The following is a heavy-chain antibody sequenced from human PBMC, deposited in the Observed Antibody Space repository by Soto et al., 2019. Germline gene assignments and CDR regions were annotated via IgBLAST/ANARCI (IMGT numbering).Heavy chain of an antibody. V-gene: IGHV1-3*05. CDR1: GYTFTSYA. CDR3: AGGFVVVTAPDY. D-gene: IGHD2-21*02. Sequence: QVQLVQSGAEEKKPGASVKVSCKASGYTFTSYAMHWVRQAPGQRLEWMGWINAGNGNTKYSQKFQGRVTITRDTFASPAYLGVGRLRSGGTAGFFCAGGFVVVTAPDYWGQGTLVTVSS. CDR2: INAGNGNT. J-gene: IGHJ4*02.